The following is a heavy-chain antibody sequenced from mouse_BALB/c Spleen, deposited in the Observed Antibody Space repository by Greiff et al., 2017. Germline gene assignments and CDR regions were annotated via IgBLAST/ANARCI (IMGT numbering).Heavy chain of an antibody. V-gene: IGHV6-6*02. CDR2: IRLKSNNYAT. J-gene: IGHJ4*01. CDR3: TRKRDWAYYYAMDY. D-gene: IGHD4-1*01. CDR1: GFTFSNYW. Sequence: EVHLVESGGGLVQPGGSMKLSCVASGFTFSNYWMNWVRQSPEKGLEWVAEIRLKSNNYATHYAESVKGRFTISRDDSKSSVYLQMNNLRAEDTGIYYCTRKRDWAYYYAMDYWGQGTSVTVSS.